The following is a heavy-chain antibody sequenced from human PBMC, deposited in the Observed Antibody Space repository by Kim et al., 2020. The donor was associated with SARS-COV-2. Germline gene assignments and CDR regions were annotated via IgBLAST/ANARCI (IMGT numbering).Heavy chain of an antibody. J-gene: IGHJ6*02. CDR2: ISAYNGNT. D-gene: IGHD3-10*01. Sequence: ASVKVSCKASGYTFTSYGISWVRQAPGQGLEWMGWISAYNGNTNYAQKLQGRVTMTTDTSTSTAYMELRSLRSDDTAVYYCARDFPAFPMVRGRLYYYGMDVWGQGTTVTVSS. V-gene: IGHV1-18*04. CDR3: ARDFPAFPMVRGRLYYYGMDV. CDR1: GYTFTSYG.